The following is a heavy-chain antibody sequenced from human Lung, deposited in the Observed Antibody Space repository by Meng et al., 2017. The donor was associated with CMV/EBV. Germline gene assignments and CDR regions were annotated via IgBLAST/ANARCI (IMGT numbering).Heavy chain of an antibody. Sequence: ASVKVSCKASGYTFTNYGISWVRRAPGQGLEWMGWINTYNGKTNYRQNLQGRVTMTTDTSTSTVYMELRSLRSDDTAVYYFAAAVDPTYFNYWGQGTLVTVSS. CDR1: GYTFTNYG. CDR2: INTYNGKT. D-gene: IGHD3-9*01. J-gene: IGHJ4*02. V-gene: IGHV1-18*01. CDR3: AAAVDPTYFNY.